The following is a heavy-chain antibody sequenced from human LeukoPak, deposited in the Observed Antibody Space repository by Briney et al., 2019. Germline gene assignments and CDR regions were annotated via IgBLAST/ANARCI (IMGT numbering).Heavy chain of an antibody. Sequence: GGSLRLSCAASGFTFSSYSMNWVRQAPGKGLEWVSYISSSSSTIYYADSVKGRFTISRDNAKNSLYLQMNSLRAEDTALYYCAKDMGYCSSTSCPHHYYGMDVWGQGTTVTVSS. J-gene: IGHJ6*02. CDR2: ISSSSSTI. V-gene: IGHV3-48*04. D-gene: IGHD2-2*01. CDR3: AKDMGYCSSTSCPHHYYGMDV. CDR1: GFTFSSYS.